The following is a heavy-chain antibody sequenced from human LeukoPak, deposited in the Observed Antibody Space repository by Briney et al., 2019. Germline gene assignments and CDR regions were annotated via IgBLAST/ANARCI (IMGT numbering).Heavy chain of an antibody. CDR1: GYSISSGYY. V-gene: IGHV4-38-2*01. CDR2: IYHSGST. CDR3: ATRQVVPLFYFDY. J-gene: IGHJ4*02. Sequence: SETLSLTCAVSGYSISSGYYWGWIRQPPGKGLEWIGSIYHSGSTYYNPSLKSRVTISVDTSKNQFSLKLSSVTAADTAVYYCATRQVVPLFYFDYWGRGTLVTVSS. D-gene: IGHD1-1*01.